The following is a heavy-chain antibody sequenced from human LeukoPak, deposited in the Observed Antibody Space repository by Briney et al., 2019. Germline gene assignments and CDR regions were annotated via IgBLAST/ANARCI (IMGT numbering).Heavy chain of an antibody. Sequence: SETLSLTCTVSGYSISSGYYWGWIRQPPGKGLEWIGEINHSGSTNYNPSLKSRVTISVDTSKNQFSLKLSSVTAADTAVYYCARHPRFTRYFDYWGQGTLVTVSS. V-gene: IGHV4-38-2*02. D-gene: IGHD3-3*01. CDR2: INHSGST. CDR1: GYSISSGYY. J-gene: IGHJ4*02. CDR3: ARHPRFTRYFDY.